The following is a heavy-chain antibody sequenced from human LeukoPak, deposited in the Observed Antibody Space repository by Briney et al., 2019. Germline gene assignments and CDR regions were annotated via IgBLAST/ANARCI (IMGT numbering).Heavy chain of an antibody. Sequence: GGSLRLSCAASGFTFSDYSMNWVRQTPRKGLEWVSCISGSGSYIYYADSVKGRFTISRDNAKNSLNLQVNSLRAEDTAVYYCVRERYHGSGAPKFDYWGQGTLVTVSS. CDR1: GFTFSDYS. CDR3: VRERYHGSGAPKFDY. D-gene: IGHD3-10*01. CDR2: ISGSGSYI. J-gene: IGHJ4*02. V-gene: IGHV3-21*01.